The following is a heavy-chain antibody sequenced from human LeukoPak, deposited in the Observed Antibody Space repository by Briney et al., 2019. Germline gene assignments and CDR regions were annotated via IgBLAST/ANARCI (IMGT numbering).Heavy chain of an antibody. V-gene: IGHV3-48*04. D-gene: IGHD2-2*01. CDR2: ISSSSSTI. CDR3: ARGDKDIVVVPAAPPDFFDY. Sequence: PGESLRLSCAASGFTFSSYSMNWVRQAPGKGLEWVSYISSSSSTIYYADSVKGRFTISRDNAKNSLYLQTNSLRAEDTAVYYCARGDKDIVVVPAAPPDFFDYWGQGTLVTVSS. CDR1: GFTFSSYS. J-gene: IGHJ4*02.